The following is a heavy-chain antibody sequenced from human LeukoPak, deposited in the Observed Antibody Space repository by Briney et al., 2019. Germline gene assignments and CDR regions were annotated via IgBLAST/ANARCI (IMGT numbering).Heavy chain of an antibody. V-gene: IGHV4-59*01. CDR2: IYNSGST. CDR1: GGSISGYY. CDR3: VRDRELTF. D-gene: IGHD1-26*01. J-gene: IGHJ4*02. Sequence: SETLSLTCTVSGGSISGYYWSWIRRPPGKGLEWIGYIYNSGSTIYNPSLKSRVSISVDTSKNQFSLKLNSVTAADTAVYFCVRDRELTFWSQGTLVTVSS.